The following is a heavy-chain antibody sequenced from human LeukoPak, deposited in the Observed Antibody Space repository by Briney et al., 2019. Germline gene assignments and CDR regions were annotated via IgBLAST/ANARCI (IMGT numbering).Heavy chain of an antibody. Sequence: SQTLSLTCTVSGGSVSSDNYYWSWIRQPAGKGLEWIGRVYTRGSINYNPSLEGRVTISVDTSRNQFSLKLSSVTAADTAMYYCAGEHGFDSSGYCFPHHWGQGALVTVSS. J-gene: IGHJ5*02. D-gene: IGHD3-22*01. CDR3: AGEHGFDSSGYCFPHH. CDR2: VYTRGSI. V-gene: IGHV4-61*02. CDR1: GGSVSSDNYY.